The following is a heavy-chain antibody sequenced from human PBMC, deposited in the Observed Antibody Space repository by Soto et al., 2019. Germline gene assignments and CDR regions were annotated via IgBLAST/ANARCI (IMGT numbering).Heavy chain of an antibody. D-gene: IGHD3-9*01. CDR2: ISATSATI. CDR1: GFTFSSYG. V-gene: IGHV3-23*01. J-gene: IGHJ4*02. Sequence: PGGSLRLSCAASGFTFSSYGMHWVRQAPGKGLEWVAAISATSATIFYAVSVKGRFTISRDNSENTLYLQMSSLRAEDTAVYYFVTHSLHYLDCLFAPLDNWGQGIMVTVSS. CDR3: VTHSLHYLDCLFAPLDN.